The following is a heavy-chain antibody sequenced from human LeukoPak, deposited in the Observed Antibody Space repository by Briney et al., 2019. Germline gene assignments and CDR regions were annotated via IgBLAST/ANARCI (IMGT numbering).Heavy chain of an antibody. CDR3: ARVSYGSSWSDY. CDR1: GFTFSSFE. D-gene: IGHD6-13*01. V-gene: IGHV3-48*02. CDR2: ISSGSTTI. Sequence: GGSLRLSCTASGFTFSSFEMNWVRQAPGKGLEWLSYISSGSTTIYYADSVQGRFTISRDNAKNSLYLQMNSLTDEDTAVYYCARVSYGSSWSDYWGQGTLVTVSS. J-gene: IGHJ4*02.